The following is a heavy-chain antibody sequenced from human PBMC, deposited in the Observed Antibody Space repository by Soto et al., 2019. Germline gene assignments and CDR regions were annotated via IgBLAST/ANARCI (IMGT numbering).Heavy chain of an antibody. J-gene: IGHJ6*02. CDR1: GFTFSDYY. Sequence: QVQLVESGGGLVKPGGSLRLSCAASGFTFSDYYMSWIRQAPGKGLEWVSYISSSGSTIYYADSVKGRFTISRDNAKNSLYLRMNSLRAEDTAVYYCAREDIVLVPARYYYGMDVWGQGTTVTVSS. CDR2: ISSSGSTI. CDR3: AREDIVLVPARYYYGMDV. V-gene: IGHV3-11*01. D-gene: IGHD2-2*01.